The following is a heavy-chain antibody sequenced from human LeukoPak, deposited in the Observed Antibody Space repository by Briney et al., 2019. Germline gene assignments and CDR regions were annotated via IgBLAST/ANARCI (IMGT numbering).Heavy chain of an antibody. CDR3: VRDWGYSVDY. CDR2: MRVDNGDT. V-gene: IGHV1-18*01. J-gene: IGHJ4*02. D-gene: IGHD4-11*01. Sequence: ASVKVPCKASGYTFSSYGISWVRQAPGEGLEWMGWMRVDNGDTKYAQKVQGRVTMTTDTSTSTAYMELRSLTSDDTAVYYCVRDWGYSVDYWGQGTLVTVSS. CDR1: GYTFSSYG.